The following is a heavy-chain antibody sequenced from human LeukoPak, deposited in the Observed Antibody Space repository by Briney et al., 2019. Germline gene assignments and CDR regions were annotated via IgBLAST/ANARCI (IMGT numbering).Heavy chain of an antibody. CDR3: ARDFTPIDSSGYYYGDNFDN. D-gene: IGHD3-22*01. J-gene: IGHJ4*02. V-gene: IGHV3-74*01. CDR2: INTDGSST. CDR1: GFTFSRYW. Sequence: GGSLRPSCAASGFTFSRYWMHWVRQAPGKGLVWVSRINTDGSSTSYADSVKGRFTISRDNAKNTLYLQMNSLRAEDTAVYYCARDFTPIDSSGYYYGDNFDNWGQGTLVTVSS.